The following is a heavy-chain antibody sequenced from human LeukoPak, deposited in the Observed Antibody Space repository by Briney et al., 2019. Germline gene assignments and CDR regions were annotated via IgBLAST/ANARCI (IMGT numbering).Heavy chain of an antibody. J-gene: IGHJ4*02. CDR3: ARDTGLAGPCDY. CDR2: MSSSDSTI. V-gene: IGHV3-11*01. Sequence: GGSLRLSCATSGFTFSDYYMSWLRRAPGKGLEWVSYMSSSDSTIYYADSVKGRFTISRDNAKNSLHLKMNSLRAEDTAVYYCARDTGLAGPCDYWGQGTLVTVSS. CDR1: GFTFSDYY.